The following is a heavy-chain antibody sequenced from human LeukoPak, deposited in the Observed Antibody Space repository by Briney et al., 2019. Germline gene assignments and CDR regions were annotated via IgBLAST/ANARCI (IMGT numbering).Heavy chain of an antibody. Sequence: GESLRLSCAASGFTFSSYWMSWVRQAPGKGLEWVANIKQDGSEKYYVDSVKGRFTISRDNAKNSLYLQMNSLRAEDTAVYYCARYYYDSSGYYYVDYWGQGTLVTVSS. D-gene: IGHD3-22*01. J-gene: IGHJ4*02. CDR2: IKQDGSEK. CDR1: GFTFSSYW. CDR3: ARYYYDSSGYYYVDY. V-gene: IGHV3-7*01.